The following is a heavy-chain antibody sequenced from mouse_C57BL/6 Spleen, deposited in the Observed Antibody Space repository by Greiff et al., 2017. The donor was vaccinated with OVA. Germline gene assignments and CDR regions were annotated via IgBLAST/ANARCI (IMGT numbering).Heavy chain of an antibody. D-gene: IGHD1-1*01. CDR3: ARYYYYGSSYQPCAY. CDR2: ILPGSGST. CDR1: GYTFTGYW. Sequence: VKLQESGAELMKPGASVKLSCKATGYTFTGYWIAWVKQRPGHGLEWIGEILPGSGSTNYNEKFKGKATFTADTSSNTAYMQLISLTTEYSAIYYCARYYYYGSSYQPCAYWGQGTLVTVSA. J-gene: IGHJ3*01. V-gene: IGHV1-9*01.